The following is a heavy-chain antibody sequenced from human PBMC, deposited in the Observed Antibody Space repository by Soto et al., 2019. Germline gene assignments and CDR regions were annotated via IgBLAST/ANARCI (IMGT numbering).Heavy chain of an antibody. CDR3: ARDRVEAALGTFDQ. Sequence: ASVKVSCKTSDYTFSTYPISWVRQAPGQGLEWVGWISTYNGKTNYGQKFQGRVTITTDTSASTAYMNLRNLRSDDTAVYYCARDRVEAALGTFDQWGQGTLVTVSS. CDR2: ISTYNGKT. J-gene: IGHJ4*02. CDR1: DYTFSTYP. D-gene: IGHD6-13*01. V-gene: IGHV1-18*01.